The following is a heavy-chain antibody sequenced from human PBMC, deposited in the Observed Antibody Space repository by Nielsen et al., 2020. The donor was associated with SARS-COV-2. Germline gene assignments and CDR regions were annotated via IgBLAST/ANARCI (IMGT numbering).Heavy chain of an antibody. J-gene: IGHJ2*01. D-gene: IGHD4-17*01. CDR1: GFTFSSYA. CDR2: ISGSGGST. V-gene: IGHV3-23*01. Sequence: GESLKISCAASGFTFSSYAMSWVRQAPGKGLEWVSTISGSGGSTYYADSLKGRFIISRDNSKNTLYLQMNSLRAEDTAVYYCAKASPTTVTRRNWYFDLWGRGTLVTVSS. CDR3: AKASPTTVTRRNWYFDL.